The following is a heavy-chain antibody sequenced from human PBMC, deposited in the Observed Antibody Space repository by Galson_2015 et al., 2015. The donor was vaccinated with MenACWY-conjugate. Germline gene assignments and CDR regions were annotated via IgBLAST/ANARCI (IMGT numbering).Heavy chain of an antibody. CDR2: IKKDGSEK. Sequence: SLRLSCAASGFTFRNYWMTWVRQAPGKGLEWVASIKKDGSEKYYVDSVKGRFTISRDNAKNSLYLEMNSLRVEDTAVYYCTTDVDSSGYYSFDYWGQGTLVTVSS. V-gene: IGHV3-7*03. CDR1: GFTFRNYW. J-gene: IGHJ4*02. D-gene: IGHD3-22*01. CDR3: TTDVDSSGYYSFDY.